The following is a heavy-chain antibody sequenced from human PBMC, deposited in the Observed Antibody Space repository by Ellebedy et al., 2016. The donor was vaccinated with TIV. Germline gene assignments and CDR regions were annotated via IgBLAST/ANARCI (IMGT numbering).Heavy chain of an antibody. V-gene: IGHV3-48*01. CDR3: ARGGLYYDFWGPYEY. CDR2: ISVSSGKT. J-gene: IGHJ4*02. Sequence: GGSLRLSXAASGFSFTTYGMNWVRQAPGKGLEWLSYISVSSGKTNYADSVQGRFTISRDDAKNTVYLEMNNLRVDDAAVYYCARGGLYYDFWGPYEYWGQGTRVAVSS. D-gene: IGHD3-3*01. CDR1: GFSFTTYG.